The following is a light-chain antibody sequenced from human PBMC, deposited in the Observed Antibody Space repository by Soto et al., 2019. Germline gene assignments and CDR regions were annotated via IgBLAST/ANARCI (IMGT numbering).Light chain of an antibody. CDR2: GAS. J-gene: IGKJ4*01. CDR1: QSVSSN. V-gene: IGKV3-15*01. CDR3: QQYNKWPLT. Sequence: MTQSPSSLSASVGDRVTITCRASQSVSSNFLDWYRQKPGQSPRLLIYGASTRAAETPARFSGSGSETEFTLTISSLQSEDFAVYYCQQYNKWPLTFGRGTKVDIK.